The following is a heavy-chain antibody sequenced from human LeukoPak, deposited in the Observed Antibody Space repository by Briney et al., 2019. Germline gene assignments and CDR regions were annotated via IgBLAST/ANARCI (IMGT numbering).Heavy chain of an antibody. D-gene: IGHD3-10*01. CDR1: GFTFSSYA. Sequence: PGGSLRLSCAASGFTFSSYAMHWVRQAPGKGLEWVAVIPYDGSNKYYADSVKGRFAISRDNSRNTLYLQMNSLRDEDTAVYYCATFQWFGELSALDYWGQGTLVTVSS. V-gene: IGHV3-30*09. J-gene: IGHJ4*02. CDR3: ATFQWFGELSALDY. CDR2: IPYDGSNK.